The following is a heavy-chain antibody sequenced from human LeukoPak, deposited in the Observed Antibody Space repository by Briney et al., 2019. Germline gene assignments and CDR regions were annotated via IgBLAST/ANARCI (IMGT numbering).Heavy chain of an antibody. Sequence: SETLALTCTVSGGSISSYYWSWIRQPPGKGLEWIGYIYYSGSTNYNPSLKSRVTISVDTSKNQCSLKLSSVTAADTAVYYCARQSISGSSLSYFDYWGQAAQLTVSS. CDR2: IYYSGST. J-gene: IGHJ4*02. V-gene: IGHV4-59*01. CDR1: GGSISSYY. CDR3: ARQSISGSSLSYFDY. D-gene: IGHD3-22*01.